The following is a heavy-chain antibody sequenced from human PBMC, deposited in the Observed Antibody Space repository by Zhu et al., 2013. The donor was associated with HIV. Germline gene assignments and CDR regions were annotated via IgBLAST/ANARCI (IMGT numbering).Heavy chain of an antibody. CDR1: GYTFTDYY. J-gene: IGHJ6*02. Sequence: QVQVVQSGAEVKRPGASVKISCKASGYTFTDYYMQWVRQAPGQGLEWMGIINCGGGTTSYAQKFQGRVTMTRDTSISTAYMELTRLRSDDTAVYFCTRGGSTSRSDYYYGMDVWGQGTTVTVSS. V-gene: IGHV1-2*02. D-gene: IGHD2-2*01. CDR2: INCGGGTT. CDR3: TRGGSTSRSDYYYGMDV.